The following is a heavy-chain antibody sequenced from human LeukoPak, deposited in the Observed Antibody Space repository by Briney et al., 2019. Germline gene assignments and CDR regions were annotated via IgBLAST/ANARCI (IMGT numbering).Heavy chain of an antibody. V-gene: IGHV1-18*01. CDR2: INAYNGNT. J-gene: IGHJ4*02. D-gene: IGHD1-1*01. Sequence: ASVKVSCKASGYAFTSYGNNWVRLAPGPGIEWMGWINAYNGNTNYAQKLQGRVTMTTDTSTSTAYLELRSLRSDDTAVYYCARNRRYNWNDEDYWGQGTLVTVSS. CDR1: GYAFTSYG. CDR3: ARNRRYNWNDEDY.